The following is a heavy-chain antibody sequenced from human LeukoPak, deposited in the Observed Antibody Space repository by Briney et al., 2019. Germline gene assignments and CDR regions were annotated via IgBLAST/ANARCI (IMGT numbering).Heavy chain of an antibody. D-gene: IGHD3-22*01. Sequence: QAGGSLRLSCAASGFTFSSYWMTWIRQAPGKGLEWVSYISRSGNTIYYADSLKGRFTISRDNAKTSLYLQMNSLRAEDTAVYYCARGYYYDTSGYGSIFDYWGQGTLVTVSS. CDR3: ARGYYYDTSGYGSIFDY. V-gene: IGHV3-48*04. J-gene: IGHJ4*02. CDR2: ISRSGNTI. CDR1: GFTFSSYW.